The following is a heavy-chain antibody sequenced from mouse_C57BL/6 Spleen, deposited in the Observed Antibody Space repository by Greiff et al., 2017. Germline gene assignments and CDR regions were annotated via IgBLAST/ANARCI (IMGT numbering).Heavy chain of an antibody. D-gene: IGHD1-1*01. V-gene: IGHV5-4*03. CDR3: ARYPDYGGSMDY. J-gene: IGHJ4*01. CDR1: GFTFSSYA. Sequence: EVMLVEPGGGLVKPGGSLKLSCAASGFTFSSYAMTWVRQTPEKRLEWVANISAGGSYTHYTEHVKGRFTISRDNAKNNLYLQMSHLKSEDTAMYYCARYPDYGGSMDYWGQGTSVTVSS. CDR2: ISAGGSYT.